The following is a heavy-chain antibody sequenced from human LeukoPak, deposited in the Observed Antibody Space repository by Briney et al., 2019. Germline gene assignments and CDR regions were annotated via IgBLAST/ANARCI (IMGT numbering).Heavy chain of an antibody. Sequence: SQTLSLTCTVSAGSINSGDYYWSWIRQPAGKGLEWIGRIYSPGTNYNYNPSVKSRVTISIDTSKNQFSLKLTSVTAADTAVYYCARSPYDFWSGYYSFDYWGQGTLVTVSS. V-gene: IGHV4-61*02. D-gene: IGHD3-3*01. J-gene: IGHJ4*02. CDR3: ARSPYDFWSGYYSFDY. CDR2: IYSPGT. CDR1: AGSINSGDYY.